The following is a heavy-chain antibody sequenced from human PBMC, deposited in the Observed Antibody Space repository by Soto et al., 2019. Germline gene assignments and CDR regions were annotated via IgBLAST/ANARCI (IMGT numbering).Heavy chain of an antibody. CDR3: AKILAPSGSYYYFDY. J-gene: IGHJ4*02. Sequence: GGSLRLSCAASGFTFSSYAMSWVRQAPGKGLEWVSAISGSGGSTYYADSVKGRFTISRDNSKNTLYLQMNSLRAEDTAVYYCAKILAPSGSYYYFDYWGQGTLVTVSS. D-gene: IGHD1-26*01. CDR2: ISGSGGST. V-gene: IGHV3-23*01. CDR1: GFTFSSYA.